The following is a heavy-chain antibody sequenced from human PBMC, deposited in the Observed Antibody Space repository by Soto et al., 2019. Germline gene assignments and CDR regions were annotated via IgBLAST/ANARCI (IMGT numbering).Heavy chain of an antibody. CDR2: INAGNGNT. V-gene: IGHV1-3*05. CDR1: GYTFTSYA. Sequence: QVQLVQSGAEEKKPGASVKVSCKASGYTFTSYAMHWVRQAPGQRLEWMGWINAGNGNTKYSQKFQGRVTIARDTPASTADMELSRLISEDTSVYYCARSIVVVTALDYWGQGTLVTVSS. D-gene: IGHD2-21*02. J-gene: IGHJ4*02. CDR3: ARSIVVVTALDY.